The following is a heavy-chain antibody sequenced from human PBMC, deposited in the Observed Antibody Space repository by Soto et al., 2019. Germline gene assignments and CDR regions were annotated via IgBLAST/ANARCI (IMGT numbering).Heavy chain of an antibody. J-gene: IGHJ4*02. CDR2: INAGNGNT. CDR1: GYTFTSYA. V-gene: IGHV1-3*01. D-gene: IGHD2-15*01. Sequence: QVQLVQSGAEVKKPGASVKVSCKASGYTFTSYAMHWVRQAPGQRLEWMGWINAGNGNTKYSQKFQGRVTITRGTSASTAYMELSSLRSEDTAVYYCARLVAATREFDYWGQGTLVTVSS. CDR3: ARLVAATREFDY.